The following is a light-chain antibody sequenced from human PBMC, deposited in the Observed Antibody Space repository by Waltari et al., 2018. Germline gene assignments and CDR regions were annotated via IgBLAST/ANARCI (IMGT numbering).Light chain of an antibody. CDR1: SSHVGGYNY. CDR2: EVT. V-gene: IGLV2-14*01. J-gene: IGLJ2*01. CDR3: KSYTSSSTLL. Sequence: QSALTQPASVSGSLGQSITISCTGTSSHVGGYNYVSWYQQHPGKAPKLMISEVTNRPSGVSKRFAGSKSGNTASLTISGLQAEDEADYYCKSYTSSSTLLFGGGTKLTVL.